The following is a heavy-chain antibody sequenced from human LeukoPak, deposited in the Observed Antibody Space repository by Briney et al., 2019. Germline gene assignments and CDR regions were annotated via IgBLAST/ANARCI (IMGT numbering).Heavy chain of an antibody. CDR2: IYSDGNT. Sequence: AGSLRLSCAASGFTVSSNYISWVRQAPGKGLEWMAVIYSDGNTYYAESVKGRFTISTDNSKNTLYLQMNSLRAEDTAVYYCARARWDCSGGSCYPYYFDYWGQGTLVTVSS. J-gene: IGHJ4*02. CDR3: ARARWDCSGGSCYPYYFDY. V-gene: IGHV3-53*01. D-gene: IGHD2-15*01. CDR1: GFTVSSNY.